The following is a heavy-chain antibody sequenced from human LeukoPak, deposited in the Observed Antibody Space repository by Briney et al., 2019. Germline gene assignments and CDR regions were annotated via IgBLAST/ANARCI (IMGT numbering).Heavy chain of an antibody. D-gene: IGHD2/OR15-2a*01. J-gene: IGHJ4*02. Sequence: GGSLRLSCAASGNYWMHWVRQAPGKGLVWVSHINSDGSWTSYAGSVKGRFTISKDNAKNTVYLQMNNLRAEDTAVYYCVSFYEAYWGRGTLVTVSS. CDR2: INSDGSWT. CDR3: VSFYEAY. V-gene: IGHV3-74*01. CDR1: GNYW.